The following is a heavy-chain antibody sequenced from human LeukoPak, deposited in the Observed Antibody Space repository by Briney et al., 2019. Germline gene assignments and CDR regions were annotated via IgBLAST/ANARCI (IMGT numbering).Heavy chain of an antibody. CDR3: TTDQVVRGVTNDY. V-gene: IGHV3-15*01. Sequence: GGSLRLSCVASGLTFRSAWMNRVRQAPGRGLEWVGRIKSKTDGGTTDYAAPVKGRFTISRDDSRTTLYLQMNSLQTEDTAVYYCTTDQVVRGVTNDYWGQGTLVTVSS. CDR1: GLTFRSAW. J-gene: IGHJ4*02. D-gene: IGHD3-10*01. CDR2: IKSKTDGGTT.